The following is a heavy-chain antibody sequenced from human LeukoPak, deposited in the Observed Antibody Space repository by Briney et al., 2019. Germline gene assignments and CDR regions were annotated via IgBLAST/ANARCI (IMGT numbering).Heavy chain of an antibody. J-gene: IGHJ4*02. V-gene: IGHV3-30*02. CDR2: IRLDGSNK. CDR3: AKPHFDY. CDR1: GFTFSSYG. Sequence: GGSLRLSCAASGFTFSSYGMHWVRQAPGKGLEWVAFIRLDGSNKYYADSVKGRFTISRDNSKNTLCLQMNSLRGDDTAVYYCAKPHFDYWGQGTLVTVSS.